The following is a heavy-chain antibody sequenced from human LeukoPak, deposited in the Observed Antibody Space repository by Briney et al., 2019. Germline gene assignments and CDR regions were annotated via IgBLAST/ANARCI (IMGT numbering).Heavy chain of an antibody. V-gene: IGHV3-74*01. Sequence: GGSLRLSCAASGFTFSSHWMHWVRQAPGKGLVWVSRGDGSSISYADSVKGRFTISRDNSKNTLYLQMNSLRAEDTAVYYCAKGGRGYSYGSGFDYWGQGTLVTVSS. CDR2: GDGSSI. CDR3: AKGGRGYSYGSGFDY. J-gene: IGHJ4*02. D-gene: IGHD5-18*01. CDR1: GFTFSSHW.